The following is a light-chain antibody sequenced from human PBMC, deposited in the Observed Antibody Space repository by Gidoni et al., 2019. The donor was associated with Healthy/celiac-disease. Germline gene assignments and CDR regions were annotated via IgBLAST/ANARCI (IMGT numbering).Light chain of an antibody. J-gene: IGLJ1*01. Sequence: QSALTQPASVSGSPGHSFTTPCTGTSSDVGSSNLVSWYQQHPGKAPKLMFYEGSKRPSGVSNRFSGSKSGNTASLTISGLQAEDEADYYGCSYAGSSGYVFGTGTKVTVL. V-gene: IGLV2-23*01. CDR3: CSYAGSSGYV. CDR1: SSDVGSSNL. CDR2: EGS.